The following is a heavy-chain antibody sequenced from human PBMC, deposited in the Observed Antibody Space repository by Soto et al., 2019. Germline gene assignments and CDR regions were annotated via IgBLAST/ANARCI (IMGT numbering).Heavy chain of an antibody. CDR2: LSSSGSTI. V-gene: IGHV3-11*01. CDR1: GFTFSVYY. Sequence: AVPLRLSCAASGFTFSVYYMSWIRQAPGKGLGWVSYLSSSGSTIYYADSVKGRFTISRDNAKNALYLQMNSLRAEDTAVYYCASNFGSMVRGVIGSFDYWGQGTLVTVSS. J-gene: IGHJ4*02. D-gene: IGHD3-10*01. CDR3: ASNFGSMVRGVIGSFDY.